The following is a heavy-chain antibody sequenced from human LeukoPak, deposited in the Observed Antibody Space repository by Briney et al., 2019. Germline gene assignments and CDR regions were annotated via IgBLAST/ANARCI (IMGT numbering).Heavy chain of an antibody. Sequence: PGGSLRLSCAASGFTFSSYGMHWVRQAPGKGLEWVAVISYDGSNKYYADSVKGRFTISRDNSKNTLYLQMNSLRAEDTAVYYCAKFRATGEFFDYWGQGTLVTVSS. J-gene: IGHJ4*02. D-gene: IGHD3-10*01. V-gene: IGHV3-30*18. CDR3: AKFRATGEFFDY. CDR1: GFTFSSYG. CDR2: ISYDGSNK.